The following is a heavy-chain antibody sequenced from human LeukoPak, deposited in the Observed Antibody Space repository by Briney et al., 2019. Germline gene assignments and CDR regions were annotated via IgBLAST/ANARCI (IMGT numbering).Heavy chain of an antibody. J-gene: IGHJ4*02. Sequence: GGSLRLSCAASGFTFSSYAMSWVRQAPGKGLEWVSGISGSGGSTYYADSVKGRFAISRDNSKNTLYLQMNSLRAEDTAVYYCAKGSSSWGLFEYWGQGTLVTVSS. V-gene: IGHV3-23*01. CDR2: ISGSGGST. D-gene: IGHD6-13*01. CDR1: GFTFSSYA. CDR3: AKGSSSWGLFEY.